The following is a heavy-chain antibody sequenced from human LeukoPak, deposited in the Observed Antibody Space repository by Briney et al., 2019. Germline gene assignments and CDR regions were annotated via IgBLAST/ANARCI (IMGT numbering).Heavy chain of an antibody. J-gene: IGHJ4*02. CDR1: GGSFSGYY. V-gene: IGHV4-34*01. CDR2: INHSGST. Sequence: SETLSPTCAVYGGSFSGYYWSWIRQPPGKGLEWIGEINHSGSTNYNPSLKSRVTISVGTSKNQFSLKLSSVTAADTAVYYCARPKPYCSSTSCSDYWGQGTLVTVSS. D-gene: IGHD2-2*01. CDR3: ARPKPYCSSTSCSDY.